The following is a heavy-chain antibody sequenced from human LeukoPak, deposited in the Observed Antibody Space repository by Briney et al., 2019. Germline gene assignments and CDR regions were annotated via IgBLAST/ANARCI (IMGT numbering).Heavy chain of an antibody. CDR3: ARGDWAPEY. D-gene: IGHD3-9*01. J-gene: IGHJ4*02. Sequence: SETLSLTCAVYGGSFRGYYWSWIRQPPGKGLDWIGEINQSGSTNYNPSLKSRVTISLDKSKNQFSLKLNSVTAADTAVYYCARGDWAPEYWGQGTLVTVSS. CDR1: GGSFRGYY. V-gene: IGHV4-34*01. CDR2: INQSGST.